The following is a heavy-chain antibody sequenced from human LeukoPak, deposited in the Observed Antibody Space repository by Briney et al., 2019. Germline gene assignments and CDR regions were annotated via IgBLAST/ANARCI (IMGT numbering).Heavy chain of an antibody. CDR2: ISSSGSTI. J-gene: IGHJ4*02. D-gene: IGHD5-18*01. CDR1: GFTFSSYE. CDR3: ARDLHTAMVH. V-gene: IGHV3-48*03. Sequence: GGSLRLSCAASGFTFSSYEMNWVRQAPGQGLEWVSYISSSGSTIYYADSVKGRFTISRDNAKNSLYLQMNSLRAEDTAVYYCARDLHTAMVHWGQGTLVTVSS.